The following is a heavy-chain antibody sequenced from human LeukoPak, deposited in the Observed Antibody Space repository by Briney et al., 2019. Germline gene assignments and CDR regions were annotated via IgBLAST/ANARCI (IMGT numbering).Heavy chain of an antibody. CDR1: GFTFGTTA. D-gene: IGHD3-16*01. CDR3: AKDVLRWAFGS. CDR2: FGGTGDI. V-gene: IGHV3-23*01. J-gene: IGHJ4*02. Sequence: GGSLRLSCAASGFTFGTTAMAWVRQAPGKGLELVSGFGGTGDIHYSDSVRGRFTISRDNSKGILYLQMDRLSAEDTAVYYCAKDVLRWAFGSWGQGTLVTVSS.